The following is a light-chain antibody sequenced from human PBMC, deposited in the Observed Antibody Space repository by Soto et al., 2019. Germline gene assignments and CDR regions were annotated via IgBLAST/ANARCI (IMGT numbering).Light chain of an antibody. CDR2: DVT. V-gene: IGLV2-8*01. CDR1: SSDVGTHGY. Sequence: QSALTQPTSASGSPGQSVTISCTGTSSDVGTHGYVSWYQQHAGKAPKLMISDVTKRPSGVPDRFSGSKSANTASLTVSGLQAEDEADYYCMCYAGGNNWVFGGGTKLTVL. CDR3: MCYAGGNNWV. J-gene: IGLJ3*02.